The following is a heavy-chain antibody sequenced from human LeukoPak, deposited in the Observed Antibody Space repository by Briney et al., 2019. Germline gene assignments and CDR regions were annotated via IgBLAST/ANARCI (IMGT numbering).Heavy chain of an antibody. CDR1: GGSFSDYY. CDR3: ARVWYDILTGYWSRAMNWFDP. Sequence: PSETLSLTCAVYGGSFSDYYWTWIRQPPGKGLEWIGEINHSGSTNYKASLESRVTISQDTSKNQFSLKLSSVTAADTAVYYCARVWYDILTGYWSRAMNWFDPWGQGTLVTVSS. CDR2: INHSGST. D-gene: IGHD3-9*01. V-gene: IGHV4-34*01. J-gene: IGHJ5*02.